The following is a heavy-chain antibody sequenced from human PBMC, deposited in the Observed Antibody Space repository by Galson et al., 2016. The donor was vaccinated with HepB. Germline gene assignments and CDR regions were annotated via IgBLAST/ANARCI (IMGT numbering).Heavy chain of an antibody. Sequence: SLRLSCAGSGFSFNDYAMNWVRQAPGTGLEWVSGISRSGDVPYYADSVKGRFRISRDNARSTVYLEMNSLRVDDSAVYYCAKVQGGYSVFWGQGIPVTVSP. CDR1: GFSFNDYA. J-gene: IGHJ4*02. CDR2: ISRSGDVP. CDR3: AKVQGGYSVF. D-gene: IGHD5/OR15-5a*01. V-gene: IGHV3-23*01.